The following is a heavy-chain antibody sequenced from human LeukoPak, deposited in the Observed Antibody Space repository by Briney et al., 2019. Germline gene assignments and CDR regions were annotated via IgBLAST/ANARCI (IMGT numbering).Heavy chain of an antibody. V-gene: IGHV4-59*01. D-gene: IGHD2-21*01. Sequence: AETLSLMCTVSGGSISSYFWSWIRQPPGRGLECSGYYYYSGNTNYNPSLKSRVTISVDTSKNQFSLKLSSVTTADTAVYYCAIFQGYFQHWGQGTLVTVSS. J-gene: IGHJ1*01. CDR1: GGSISSYF. CDR3: AIFQGYFQH. CDR2: YYYSGNT.